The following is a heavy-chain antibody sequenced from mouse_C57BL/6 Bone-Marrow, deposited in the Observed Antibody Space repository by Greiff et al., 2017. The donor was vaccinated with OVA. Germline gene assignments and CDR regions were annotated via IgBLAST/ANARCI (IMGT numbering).Heavy chain of an antibody. V-gene: IGHV14-3*01. Sequence: VHVKQSVAELVRPGASVKLSCTASGFNIKNTYMPWVKQRPEQGLEWIGRIDPAHDNTKYAPKFQGKATMTADTSSNTAYLQLSSLSSEDTAVYCCARGNFGSSFYAMDYWGQGTSVTVSS. CDR2: IDPAHDNT. CDR3: ARGNFGSSFYAMDY. D-gene: IGHD1-1*01. J-gene: IGHJ4*01. CDR1: GFNIKNTY.